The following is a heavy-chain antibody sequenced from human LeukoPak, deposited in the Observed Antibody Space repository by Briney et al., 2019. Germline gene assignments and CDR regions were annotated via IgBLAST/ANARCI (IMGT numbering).Heavy chain of an antibody. V-gene: IGHV3-30*02. CDR3: AKDGPNYYDSSGF. D-gene: IGHD3-22*01. CDR1: GLTFSTYG. J-gene: IGHJ4*02. Sequence: GGSLRLSCAASGLTFSTYGMHWVRQAPGKGLEWVAFIRYDGSDKKYADSVRGRFTISRDNSKNTLSLQMNSLRAEDTAVYYCAKDGPNYYDSSGFWGQGTLVTVSS. CDR2: IRYDGSDK.